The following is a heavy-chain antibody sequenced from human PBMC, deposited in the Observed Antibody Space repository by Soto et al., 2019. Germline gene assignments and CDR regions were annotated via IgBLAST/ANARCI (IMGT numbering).Heavy chain of an antibody. D-gene: IGHD3-9*01. CDR2: IYYSGST. V-gene: IGHV4-31*03. CDR3: ARMAADYDILTGYHPNWFDP. J-gene: IGHJ5*02. Sequence: SETLSLTCTVSGGSISSGGYYWSWIRQHPGKGLEWIGYIYYSGSTYYNPSLKSRVAISVDTSKNQFSLKLSSVTAADTAVYYCARMAADYDILTGYHPNWFDPWGQGTLVTVSS. CDR1: GGSISSGGYY.